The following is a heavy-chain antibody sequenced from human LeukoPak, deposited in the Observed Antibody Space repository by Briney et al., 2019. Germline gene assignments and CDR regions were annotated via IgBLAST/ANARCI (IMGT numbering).Heavy chain of an antibody. CDR2: TVSEIDGGTT. CDR3: TTDEDWNYARKDV. CDR1: GFTFNYAW. D-gene: IGHD1-7*01. J-gene: IGHJ6*02. Sequence: PGGSLRLSCAASGFTFNYAWMSWVRQVPGKGLEWVGQTVSEIDGGTTDYTTPVKGRFTISRDDSKSTLYLQMNSLKIEDTAVYYCTTDEDWNYARKDVWGQGAAVIVSS. V-gene: IGHV3-15*04.